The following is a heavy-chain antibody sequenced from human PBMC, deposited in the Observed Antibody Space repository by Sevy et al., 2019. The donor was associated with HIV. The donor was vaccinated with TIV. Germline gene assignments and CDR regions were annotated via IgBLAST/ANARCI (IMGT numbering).Heavy chain of an antibody. CDR3: TTDLRRCSGGSCYSEAFDI. CDR1: GFTFSNAW. Sequence: GGSLRLSCAASGFTFSNAWMSWARQAPGKGLEWVGRIKSKTDGGTTDYAAPVKGRFTISRDDSKNTLYLQMNSLKTEDTAVYYCTTDLRRCSGGSCYSEAFDIWGQGTMVTVSS. J-gene: IGHJ3*02. CDR2: IKSKTDGGTT. V-gene: IGHV3-15*01. D-gene: IGHD2-15*01.